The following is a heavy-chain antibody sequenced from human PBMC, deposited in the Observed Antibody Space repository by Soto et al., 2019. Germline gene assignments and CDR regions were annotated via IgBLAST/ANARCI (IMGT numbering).Heavy chain of an antibody. CDR2: MNPNSGNT. CDR1: GYTFTSYD. Sequence: ASVKVSCKASGYTFTSYDINWVRQATGQGLEWMGWMNPNSGNTGYAQKFQGRVTMTRNTSMSTVYMELSSLRSEDTAVYYCARGIVDIVATITRYYYGMDVWGQGTTVTVSS. V-gene: IGHV1-8*01. D-gene: IGHD5-12*01. CDR3: ARGIVDIVATITRYYYGMDV. J-gene: IGHJ6*02.